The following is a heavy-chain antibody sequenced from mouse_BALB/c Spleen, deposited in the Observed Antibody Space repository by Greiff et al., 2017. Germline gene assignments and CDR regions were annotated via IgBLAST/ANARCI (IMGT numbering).Heavy chain of an antibody. D-gene: IGHD2-13*01. J-gene: IGHJ2*01. CDR2: IYPGDGDT. CDR1: GYTFTSYW. Sequence: VQLQQSGAELARPGASVKLSCKASGYTFTSYWMQWVKQRPGQGLEWIGAIYPGDGDTRYTQKFKGKATLTADKSSSTAYMQLSSLASEDSAVYYCARSGTTGGDYWGQGTTLTVSS. V-gene: IGHV1-87*01. CDR3: ARSGTTGGDY.